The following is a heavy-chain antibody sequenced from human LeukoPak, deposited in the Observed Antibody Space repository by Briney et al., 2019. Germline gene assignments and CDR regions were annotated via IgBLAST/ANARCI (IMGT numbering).Heavy chain of an antibody. CDR1: GGSISSYY. V-gene: IGHV4-59*01. D-gene: IGHD3-10*01. Sequence: SETLSLTCSVSGGSISSYYWTWIRQPPGKGLEWIGYIYYSGSTNYNPSLRSRVTISVDTSKNQFSLKLSSVTAADTAVYYCARSGAAGGSRYFDYWGQGTLVTVSS. J-gene: IGHJ4*02. CDR2: IYYSGST. CDR3: ARSGAAGGSRYFDY.